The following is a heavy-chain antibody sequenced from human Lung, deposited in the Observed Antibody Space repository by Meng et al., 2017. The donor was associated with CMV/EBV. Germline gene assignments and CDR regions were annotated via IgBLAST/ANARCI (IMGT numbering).Heavy chain of an antibody. D-gene: IGHD2-15*01. J-gene: IGHJ5*02. CDR2: INGDGSST. CDR3: ARGEDIVVENWFNP. V-gene: IGHV3-74*01. Sequence: ESLKIPCAAFGFTLSSYWMHWVRQAPGKGLVWVSRINGDGSSTSYADSVKGRFTITRDNAKNTLYLQMNSLRAEDTAVYYCARGEDIVVENWFNPWGKGXVVPVSS. CDR1: GFTLSSYW.